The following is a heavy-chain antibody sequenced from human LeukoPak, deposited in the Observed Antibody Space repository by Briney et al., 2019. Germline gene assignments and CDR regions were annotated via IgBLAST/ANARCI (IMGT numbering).Heavy chain of an antibody. Sequence: ASVNVSCKPSGYTLTDSYMHWVRQAPGQGLEWLAWINPNSGDTNYAQKFQGRVTVTRDTSISTAYMELSGLTSDDTAVYYCATEEQYRNYFDHWGQGTLVTVSA. D-gene: IGHD5-18*01. CDR2: INPNSGDT. V-gene: IGHV1-2*02. J-gene: IGHJ4*02. CDR3: ATEEQYRNYFDH. CDR1: GYTLTDSY.